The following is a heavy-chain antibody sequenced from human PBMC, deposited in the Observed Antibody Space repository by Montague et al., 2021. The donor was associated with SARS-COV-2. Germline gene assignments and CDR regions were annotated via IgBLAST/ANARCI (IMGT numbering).Heavy chain of an antibody. CDR2: IKPDESEK. CDR1: RFTFSNIW. V-gene: IGHV3-7*01. D-gene: IGHD2-15*01. J-gene: IGHJ6*02. CDR3: AKNGSAHGLDV. Sequence: SLRLSCAASRFTFSNIWMSWVRQAPGKGLEWVDNIKPDESEKNYVDSIKGRFSIYRDNAKNSLYLQMDNLRAEDTAIYYCAKNGSAHGLDVWGQGTSVSVSS.